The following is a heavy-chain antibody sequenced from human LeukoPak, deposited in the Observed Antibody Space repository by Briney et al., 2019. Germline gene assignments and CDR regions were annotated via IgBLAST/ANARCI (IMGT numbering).Heavy chain of an antibody. J-gene: IGHJ4*02. Sequence: GGSLRLSCAASGFTFSSYGMSWVRQAPGKGLEWVSAISGSGGSTYYADSVKGRFTISRDNSKNTLFLQMNSLRPEDTAVYYCARGPDYDILADYFDYWGQGTLVTVSS. CDR1: GFTFSSYG. D-gene: IGHD3-9*01. CDR2: ISGSGGST. V-gene: IGHV3-23*01. CDR3: ARGPDYDILADYFDY.